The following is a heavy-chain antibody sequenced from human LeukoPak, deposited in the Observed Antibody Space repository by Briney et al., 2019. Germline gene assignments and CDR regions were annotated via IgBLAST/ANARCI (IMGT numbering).Heavy chain of an antibody. CDR3: ARDSEGGSGRNLYYYMDV. Sequence: SETLSLTCTVSGGSISSSTYYWGWIRQPPGKGLEWIGSIYYSGSPYYNPSLKSRVTISVDTSKNQFSLKLNSVTAADTAVYYCARDSEGGSGRNLYYYMDVWGKGTTVTVSS. D-gene: IGHD2-15*01. V-gene: IGHV4-39*07. CDR1: GGSISSSTYY. J-gene: IGHJ6*03. CDR2: IYYSGSP.